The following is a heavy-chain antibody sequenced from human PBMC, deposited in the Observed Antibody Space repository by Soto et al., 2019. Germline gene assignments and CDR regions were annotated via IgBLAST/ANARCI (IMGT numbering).Heavy chain of an antibody. J-gene: IGHJ4*02. V-gene: IGHV3-49*03. Sequence: PGGSLRLSCTASEFTFADYGMSWFRQAPGKGLEWVGFIRSRAYGGTTEYAASVKGRFTTSRDDSKNIAYLQMDSLRSEDTGVYHCSRIFGSGNFLPGYWGQGTLVTVSS. D-gene: IGHD3-10*01. CDR2: IRSRAYGGTT. CDR1: EFTFADYG. CDR3: SRIFGSGNFLPGY.